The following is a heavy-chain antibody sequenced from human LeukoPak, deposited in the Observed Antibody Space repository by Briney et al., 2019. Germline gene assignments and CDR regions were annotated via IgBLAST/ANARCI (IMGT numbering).Heavy chain of an antibody. CDR2: IFFTGNT. V-gene: IGHV4-59*01. D-gene: IGHD6-19*01. CDR3: TRTTPGSGWYDY. CDR1: GGSISSYY. J-gene: IGHJ4*02. Sequence: SETLSLTCTVSGGSISSYYWSWIRQPPGEALQWIGYIFFTGNTNYNPSLKSRITISVDTSKKQISLRLSSVTAADTAVYYCTRTTPGSGWYDYWGQGTLVTVSS.